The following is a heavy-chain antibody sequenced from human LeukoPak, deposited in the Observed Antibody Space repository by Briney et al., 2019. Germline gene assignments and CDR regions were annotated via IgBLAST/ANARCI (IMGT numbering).Heavy chain of an antibody. V-gene: IGHV3-30-3*01. CDR3: AREHRAFDY. CDR1: GFTFSSYA. CDR2: ISYDGSNK. Sequence: GGSLRLSCAASGFTFSSYAMHWVRQAPGKGLEMVAVISYDGSNKYYADYVKGRFTISRDNSKNTLYLQMNSLRAEDAAVYYCAREHRAFDYWGQGTLVTVSS. J-gene: IGHJ4*02.